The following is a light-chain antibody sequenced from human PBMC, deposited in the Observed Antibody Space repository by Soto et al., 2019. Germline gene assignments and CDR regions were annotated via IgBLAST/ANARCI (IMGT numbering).Light chain of an antibody. CDR1: QSVSSNY. Sequence: EIVLTRSPGTLSLSPGERATLSCRASQSVSSNYLAWYQQKPGQAPRLLIYGAFDRATGIPDRFSGSGSGTDFALTISRLEPEDFAVFYCQQYGSSPYTFGQGTKLEIK. CDR3: QQYGSSPYT. CDR2: GAF. J-gene: IGKJ2*01. V-gene: IGKV3-20*01.